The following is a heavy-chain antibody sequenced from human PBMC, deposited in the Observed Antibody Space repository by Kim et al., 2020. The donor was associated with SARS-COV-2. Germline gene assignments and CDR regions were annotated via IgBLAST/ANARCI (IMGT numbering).Heavy chain of an antibody. CDR1: GFTFSSYG. J-gene: IGHJ4*02. D-gene: IGHD6-13*01. CDR3: ARDLDSSSCPGDY. Sequence: GGSLRLSCAASGFTFSSYGMHWVRQAPGKGLEWVAVISYDGSNKYYADSVKGRFTISRDNSKNTLYLQMNSLRAEDTAVYYCARDLDSSSCPGDYWGQGTLVTVSS. CDR2: ISYDGSNK. V-gene: IGHV3-33*05.